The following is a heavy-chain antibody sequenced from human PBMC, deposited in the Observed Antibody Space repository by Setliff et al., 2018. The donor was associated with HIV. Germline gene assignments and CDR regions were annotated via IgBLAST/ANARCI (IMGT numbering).Heavy chain of an antibody. D-gene: IGHD2-8*01. CDR3: ARVLLRTNPLYGVASNWFDP. CDR1: GFGFSTYS. V-gene: IGHV3-21*04. CDR2: ISHSNTYI. Sequence: GGSLRLSCAASGFGFSTYSMSWVRLVPGKGLEWVASISHSNTYIQYGDSLKGRFTISRDNAKNSLFLQMSGLRPEDTAVYYCARVLLRTNPLYGVASNWFDPWGQGIQVTVSS. J-gene: IGHJ5*02.